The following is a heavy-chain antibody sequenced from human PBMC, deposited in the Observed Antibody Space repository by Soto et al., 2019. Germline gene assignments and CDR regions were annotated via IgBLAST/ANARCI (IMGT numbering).Heavy chain of an antibody. CDR3: ATVGIAVAGTYFDY. J-gene: IGHJ4*02. D-gene: IGHD6-19*01. V-gene: IGHV3-21*01. CDR1: GFTLSSYS. CDR2: ISSGSSDI. Sequence: EVQLVESGGGLVKPGGSLRLSCAASGFTLSSYSMNWVRQAPGRGLEWVSSISSGSSDIHHADSVKGRFTTSRDNAQNSLYLQMNSLRDEDTAVYYCATVGIAVAGTYFDYWGQGTLVTVSS.